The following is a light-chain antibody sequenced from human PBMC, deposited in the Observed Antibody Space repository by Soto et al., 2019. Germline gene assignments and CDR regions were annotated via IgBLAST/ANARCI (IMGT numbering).Light chain of an antibody. Sequence: SYELTQPPSVSVAPGKTARITCGGNNIGSKSVHWYQQKPGQAPVLVIYYDSDRPSGIPERFSGSNSGNTATLTISRVEAGDEADYYCQVWDSSSDLRFGGGTKLTVL. CDR2: YDS. CDR1: NIGSKS. CDR3: QVWDSSSDLR. V-gene: IGLV3-21*04. J-gene: IGLJ2*01.